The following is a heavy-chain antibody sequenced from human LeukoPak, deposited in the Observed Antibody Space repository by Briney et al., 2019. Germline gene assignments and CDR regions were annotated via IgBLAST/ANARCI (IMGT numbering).Heavy chain of an antibody. CDR1: GGTFSSYA. CDR3: AGGITGAYGDKYYYYYMDV. J-gene: IGHJ6*03. D-gene: IGHD1-20*01. V-gene: IGHV1-69*13. Sequence: ASVKVSCKASGGTFSSYAISWVRQAPGQGLEWMGGILPIFGTASYAQKFQGRVTITADESTSTAYMELSSLRSEDTAVYYCAGGITGAYGDKYYYYYMDVWGKGTTVTISS. CDR2: ILPIFGTA.